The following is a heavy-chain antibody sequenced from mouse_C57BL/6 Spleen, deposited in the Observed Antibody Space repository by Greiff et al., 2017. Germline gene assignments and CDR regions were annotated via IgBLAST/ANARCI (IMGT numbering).Heavy chain of an antibody. CDR2: IRNKANGYTT. J-gene: IGHJ4*01. Sequence: DVKLVESGGGLVQPGGSLSLSCAASGFTFTDYYMSWFRQPPGKALEWLGFIRNKANGYTTEYRASVKCLFTLSSDNSQIILYLQSDSLGAEDSATYDFARSRPVFTITTVVAYYAMDYGGQGTSVTFSS. CDR1: GFTFTDYY. CDR3: ARSRPVFTITTVVAYYAMDY. V-gene: IGHV7-3*01. D-gene: IGHD1-1*01.